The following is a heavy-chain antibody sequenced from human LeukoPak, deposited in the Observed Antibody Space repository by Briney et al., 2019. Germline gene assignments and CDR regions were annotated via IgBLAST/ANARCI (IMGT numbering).Heavy chain of an antibody. CDR1: GGSISTNTYY. CDR3: ASHSGRYRDAFEM. D-gene: IGHD1-26*01. CDR2: IHYSGST. J-gene: IGHJ3*02. Sequence: SETLSLTCTVSGGSISTNTYYWGWMRRTPGKGLEWIGTIHYSGSTYYTPSLKSRVTISIDTSKNQFSLKVNSMTATDTAVYYCASHSGRYRDAFEMWGQGTMVTVSS. V-gene: IGHV4-39*01.